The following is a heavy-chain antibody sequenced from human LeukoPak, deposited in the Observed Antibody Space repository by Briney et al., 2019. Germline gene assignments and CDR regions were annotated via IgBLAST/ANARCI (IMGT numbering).Heavy chain of an antibody. CDR1: GFTFSGYA. Sequence: GGSLRLSCAASGFTFSGYAMHWVRQAPGKGLEWVAVISYDGSNKYYADSVKGRFTISRDNSKNTLYLQMNSLRAEDTAVYYCARVDGDYVDYYYYYGMDAWGQGTTVTVSS. J-gene: IGHJ6*02. CDR2: ISYDGSNK. CDR3: ARVDGDYVDYYYYYGMDA. V-gene: IGHV3-30*04. D-gene: IGHD4-17*01.